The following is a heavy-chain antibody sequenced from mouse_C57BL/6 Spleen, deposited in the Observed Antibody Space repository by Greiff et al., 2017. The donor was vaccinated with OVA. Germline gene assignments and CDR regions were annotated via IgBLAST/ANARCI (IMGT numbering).Heavy chain of an antibody. V-gene: IGHV1-62-2*01. D-gene: IGHD1-1*01. CDR2: FYPGSGSI. J-gene: IGHJ1*03. CDR3: ARHSIYYYGSSYGYFDV. Sequence: VQLQQSGAELVKPGASVKLSCKASGYTFTESTIHWVKQRSGQGLEWIGWFYPGSGSIKYNEKFKDKATLTADKSSSTVYMELSRLTSEDSAVYFCARHSIYYYGSSYGYFDVWGTGTTVTVSS. CDR1: GYTFTEST.